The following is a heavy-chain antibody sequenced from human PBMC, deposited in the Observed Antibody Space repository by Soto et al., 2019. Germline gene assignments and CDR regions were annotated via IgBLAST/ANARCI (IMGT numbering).Heavy chain of an antibody. J-gene: IGHJ6*02. CDR3: AREVSMTKTRRYVHSGMDV. Sequence: SETLSLTCTVSGGSISSGGHYWSWIRQHPGKGLEWIGYIYYSGDTYYNPSLKSRVTISVDTSKNQFSLKLSAVTAADTAAYFCAREVSMTKTRRYVHSGMDVRGQGTTVTVSS. V-gene: IGHV4-31*03. D-gene: IGHD4-17*01. CDR1: GGSISSGGHY. CDR2: IYYSGDT.